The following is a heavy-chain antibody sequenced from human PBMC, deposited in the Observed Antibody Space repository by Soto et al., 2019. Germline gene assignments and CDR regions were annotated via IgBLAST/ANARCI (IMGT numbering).Heavy chain of an antibody. J-gene: IGHJ4*02. CDR2: ISYDGSNK. D-gene: IGHD6-19*01. Sequence: GGSLRLSCAASGFTFSSYGMHWVRQAPGKGLEWVAVISYDGSNKYYADSVKGRFTISRDNSKNTLYLQMNSLRAEDTAVYYCAGIALTSIAVDYWGQGTLVTVSS. CDR1: GFTFSSYG. CDR3: AGIALTSIAVDY. V-gene: IGHV3-30*03.